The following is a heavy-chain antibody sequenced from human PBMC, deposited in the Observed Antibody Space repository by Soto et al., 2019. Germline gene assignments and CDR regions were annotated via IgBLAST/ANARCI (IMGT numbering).Heavy chain of an antibody. CDR2: INSDGSST. Sequence: PGGSLRLSCAASGFTFSSYWMHWVRQAPGKGLVWVSRINSDGSSTNYADSVKGRFTISRDNAKNTLYLQMNSLRAEDTAVYYCASSYHHFRRGLRGQGTLVTVSS. J-gene: IGHJ1*01. V-gene: IGHV3-74*01. CDR1: GFTFSSYW. D-gene: IGHD3-3*02. CDR3: ASSYHHFRRGL.